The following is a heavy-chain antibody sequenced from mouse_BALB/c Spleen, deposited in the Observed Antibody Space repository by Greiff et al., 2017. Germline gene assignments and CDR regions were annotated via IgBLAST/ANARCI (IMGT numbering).Heavy chain of an antibody. D-gene: IGHD1-2*01. J-gene: IGHJ2*01. Sequence: EVQLVESGGDLVKPGGSLKLSCAASGFTFSSYGMSWVRQTPDKRLEWVATISSGGSYTYYPDSVKGRFTISRDNAKNTLYLQMSSLKSEDTAMYYCARHDGGYFDYWGQGTTLTVSS. V-gene: IGHV5-6*01. CDR1: GFTFSSYG. CDR2: ISSGGSYT. CDR3: ARHDGGYFDY.